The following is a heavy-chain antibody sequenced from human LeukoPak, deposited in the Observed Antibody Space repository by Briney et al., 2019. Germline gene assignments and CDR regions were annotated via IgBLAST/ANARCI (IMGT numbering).Heavy chain of an antibody. V-gene: IGHV1-2*02. Sequence: ASVKVSCKASGYTFTDYYIHWVRQAPGQGLEWMGWINPSGGGTNYAQRFQGRVTVTRDTSINTAYMELSSLRSDDTALYYCAGGITGGDYWGQGTLVTVSS. CDR1: GYTFTDYY. CDR2: INPSGGGT. J-gene: IGHJ4*02. D-gene: IGHD1-14*01. CDR3: AGGITGGDY.